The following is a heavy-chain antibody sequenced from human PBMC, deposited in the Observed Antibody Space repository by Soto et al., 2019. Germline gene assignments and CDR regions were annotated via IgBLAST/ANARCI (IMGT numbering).Heavy chain of an antibody. Sequence: SETLSITCTVSGGSISSGGYYWSWIRQHPWKGLEWIEYIYYSGSTKYNPSLKSRVTISVDTSKNQFSLKLSSVTAADTAVYYCARHLKGLAKQLVRRGHAFDIWGEGTMVTVS. CDR1: GGSISSGGYY. D-gene: IGHD6-13*01. V-gene: IGHV4-61*08. J-gene: IGHJ3*02. CDR3: ARHLKGLAKQLVRRGHAFDI. CDR2: IYYSGST.